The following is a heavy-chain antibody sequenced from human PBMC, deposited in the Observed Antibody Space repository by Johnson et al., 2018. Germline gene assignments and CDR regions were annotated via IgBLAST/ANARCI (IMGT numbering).Heavy chain of an antibody. CDR3: AKVAHYCTGSSCYSTYYYYYMDV. V-gene: IGHV3-30*18. CDR2: ISYDGSNK. CDR1: GFTFSSYG. J-gene: IGHJ6*03. Sequence: QVQLVESGGGPVKPGGSXRLSCAASGFTFSSYGMHWVRQAPGKGLEWVAVISYDGSNKYYADSVKGRFTISRDNSMNTLYLQINSLRAEDTAVYYCAKVAHYCTGSSCYSTYYYYYMDVWGKGTTVTVSS. D-gene: IGHD2-15*01.